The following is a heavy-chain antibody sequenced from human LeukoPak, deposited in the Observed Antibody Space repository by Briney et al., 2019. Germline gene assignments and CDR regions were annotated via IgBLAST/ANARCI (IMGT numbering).Heavy chain of an antibody. V-gene: IGHV7-4-1*02. CDR2: INTNTGNP. D-gene: IGHD4-17*01. CDR1: GYTFSRYA. J-gene: IGHJ4*02. Sequence: ASVKVSCKASGYTFSRYAMSWVRQVPGQGLEWMGRINTNTGNPTYAQGFTGRFVFSLDTSVSTAYLQISSLKAEDTALYYCARDRDYPRDYFDFWGQGTLVTVSS. CDR3: ARDRDYPRDYFDF.